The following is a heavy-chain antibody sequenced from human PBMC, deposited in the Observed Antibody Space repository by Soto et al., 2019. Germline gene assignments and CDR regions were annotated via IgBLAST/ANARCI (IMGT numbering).Heavy chain of an antibody. Sequence: TSETLSLTCTVSGGSISSYYWNWIRQPPGKGLEWVGYMYYGRTTNYNPSLKSRVTISGDTSKNQLSLKLSSVTAADTAVYYCARSTGCGDSYFDYWGQGTLVTVS. V-gene: IGHV4-59*01. D-gene: IGHD4-17*01. CDR1: GGSISSYY. CDR3: ARSTGCGDSYFDY. J-gene: IGHJ4*02. CDR2: MYYGRTT.